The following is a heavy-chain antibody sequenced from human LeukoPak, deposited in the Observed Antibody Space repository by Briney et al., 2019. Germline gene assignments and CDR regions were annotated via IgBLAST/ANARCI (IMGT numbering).Heavy chain of an antibody. CDR3: AAGGIYSLLDY. V-gene: IGHV1-2*02. CDR1: GYKFTDDY. Sequence: GASVKVSCKASGYKFTDDYMHWVRQAPGQGLEFMGWINPDSGFTNYAQKFKGRVTMTEDTSTDTAYMELTSLRSEDLGVYFCAAGGIYSLLDYWGQGTLVTVSS. D-gene: IGHD3-10*01. J-gene: IGHJ4*02. CDR2: INPDSGFT.